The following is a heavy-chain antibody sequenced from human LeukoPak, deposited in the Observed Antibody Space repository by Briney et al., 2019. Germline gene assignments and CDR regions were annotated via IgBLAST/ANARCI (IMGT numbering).Heavy chain of an antibody. D-gene: IGHD6-13*01. Sequence: GGSLRLSCAASGFTFSSYGMHWVRQAPGKGLEWVTFIRFDGSKKYYADSAKGRFTISRDNSKNTLYLQMNSLSAEDTAVYYCANGPHSSSWFLFGYWGQGTLVTVSS. V-gene: IGHV3-30*02. CDR2: IRFDGSKK. J-gene: IGHJ4*02. CDR3: ANGPHSSSWFLFGY. CDR1: GFTFSSYG.